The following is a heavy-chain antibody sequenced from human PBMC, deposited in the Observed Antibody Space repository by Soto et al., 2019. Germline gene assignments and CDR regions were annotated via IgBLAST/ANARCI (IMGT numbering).Heavy chain of an antibody. V-gene: IGHV4-59*01. J-gene: IGHJ5*02. Sequence: SETLSLTCTVSGVSITSYFWSWIRQTPGKGLDWIGSISFSGATYSNPSLKGRAALSVDTSENHLSLTLNSVTSADTAVYFCARERGDSHWIDPWGQGTLVTVSS. D-gene: IGHD2-21*01. CDR1: GVSITSYF. CDR2: ISFSGAT. CDR3: ARERGDSHWIDP.